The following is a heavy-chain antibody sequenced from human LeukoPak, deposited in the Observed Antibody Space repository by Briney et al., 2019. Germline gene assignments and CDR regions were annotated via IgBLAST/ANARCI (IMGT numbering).Heavy chain of an antibody. J-gene: IGHJ4*02. V-gene: IGHV4-39*01. CDR3: ARGNREYYYDSSVRFDY. Sequence: SETLSLTCTVSGGSISSSSYYWGWIRQRPGKGMEWIGSIYYSGSTYYNPSLKSRVTISVDTSKNQFSLKLSSVTAADTAVYDCARGNREYYYDSSVRFDYWGQGTLVTVSS. CDR2: IYYSGST. D-gene: IGHD3-22*01. CDR1: GGSISSSSYY.